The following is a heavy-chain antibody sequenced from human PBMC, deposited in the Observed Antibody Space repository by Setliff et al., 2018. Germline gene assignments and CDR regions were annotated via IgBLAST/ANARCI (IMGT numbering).Heavy chain of an antibody. CDR2: IFHTGST. CDR1: DYPITSNYY. CDR3: ARVSCGSSSRAYFDS. D-gene: IGHD2-2*01. Sequence: SETLSLTCAVSDYPITSNYYWGWIRQPPGKGLEWIGSIFHTGSTYYNPSLRSRVTISVDTSKNQFSLKLSSVTAADTAVYYCARVSCGSSSRAYFDSWGQGTLVTVSS. V-gene: IGHV4-38-2*01. J-gene: IGHJ4*02.